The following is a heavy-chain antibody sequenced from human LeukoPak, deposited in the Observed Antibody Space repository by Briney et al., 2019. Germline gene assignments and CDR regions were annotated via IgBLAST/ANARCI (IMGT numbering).Heavy chain of an antibody. CDR1: GGSISSYY. CDR2: IYYSGST. CDR3: ARTPPGRFLEWLLDY. V-gene: IGHV4-59*01. Sequence: SETLSLTCTVSGGSISSYYLSWIRQPPGKGLEWIGYIYYSGSTNYNPSLKSRVTISVDTSKNQFSLKLSSVTAADTAVYYCARTPPGRFLEWLLDYWGQGTLVTVSS. D-gene: IGHD3-3*01. J-gene: IGHJ4*02.